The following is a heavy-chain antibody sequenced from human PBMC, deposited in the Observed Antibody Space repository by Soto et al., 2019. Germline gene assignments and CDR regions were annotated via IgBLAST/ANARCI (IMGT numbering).Heavy chain of an antibody. J-gene: IGHJ6*02. CDR2: IYYSGST. CDR3: AGLTSSYYGMDV. Sequence: SETLSLTCTVSGGSISSYYWSWIRQPPGKGLEWIGYIYYSGSTNYNPSLKSRVTISVDTSKNQFSLKLSSVTAADTAVYYCAGLTSSYYGMDVWGQGTTVTVS. V-gene: IGHV4-59*01. D-gene: IGHD3-9*01. CDR1: GGSISSYY.